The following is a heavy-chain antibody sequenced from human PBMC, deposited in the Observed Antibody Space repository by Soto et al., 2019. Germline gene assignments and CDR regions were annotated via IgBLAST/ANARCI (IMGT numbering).Heavy chain of an antibody. CDR1: GFTFDDYA. CDR3: AKGFPEVGKGMDV. V-gene: IGHV3-9*01. D-gene: IGHD2-15*01. CDR2: ISWNSGSI. J-gene: IGHJ6*04. Sequence: PGGSLRLSCAASGFTFDDYAMHWVRQAPGKGLEWVSGISWNSGSIGYADSVKGRFTISRDNAKNSLYLQMNSLRAEDTALYYCAKGFPEVGKGMDVWGKGTTVTVSS.